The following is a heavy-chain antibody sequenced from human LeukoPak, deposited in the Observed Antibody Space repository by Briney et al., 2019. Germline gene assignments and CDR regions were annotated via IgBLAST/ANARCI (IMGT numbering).Heavy chain of an antibody. J-gene: IGHJ4*02. CDR3: ARVRDSGYDFPFDY. D-gene: IGHD5-12*01. CDR1: GGTFSSYA. CDR2: IIPIFGTA. V-gene: IGHV1-69*05. Sequence: ASVKVSCKASGGTFSSYAISCVRQAPPPGLEWMGGIIPIFGTASYTKKFQGRVTITTDESTSKAYMELSSLRSEDTAVYYCARVRDSGYDFPFDYWGQGTLVTVSS.